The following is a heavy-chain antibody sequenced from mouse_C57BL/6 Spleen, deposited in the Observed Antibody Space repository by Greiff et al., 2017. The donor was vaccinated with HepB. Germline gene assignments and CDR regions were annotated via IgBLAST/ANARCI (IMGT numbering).Heavy chain of an antibody. CDR3: ARGGGGNYAMDY. Sequence: VQLQQPGAELVRPGSSVKLSCKASGYTFTSYWMDWVKQRPGQGLEWIGNIYPSDSETHYNQKFKDKATLTVDKSSSTAYMQLSSLTSEDSAVYYCARGGGGNYAMDYWGQGTSVTVSS. CDR2: IYPSDSET. J-gene: IGHJ4*01. CDR1: GYTFTSYW. D-gene: IGHD1-1*02. V-gene: IGHV1-61*01.